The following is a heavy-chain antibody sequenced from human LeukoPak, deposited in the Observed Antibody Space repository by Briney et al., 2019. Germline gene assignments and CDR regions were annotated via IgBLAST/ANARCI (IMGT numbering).Heavy chain of an antibody. D-gene: IGHD3-16*02. V-gene: IGHV4-61*02. CDR3: ARALVNVWGSYRPPNYFDY. J-gene: IGHJ4*02. CDR2: IYTSGST. CDR1: GGSISSGSYY. Sequence: PSETLSLTCTVSGGSISSGSYYWSWIRQPAGEGLEWIGRIYTSGSTNYNPSLKSRVTISVDTSKNQFSLKLSSVTAADTAVYYCARALVNVWGSYRPPNYFDYWGQGTLVTVSS.